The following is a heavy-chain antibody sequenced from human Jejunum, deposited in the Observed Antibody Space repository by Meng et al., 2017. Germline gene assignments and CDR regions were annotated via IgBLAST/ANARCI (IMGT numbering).Heavy chain of an antibody. D-gene: IGHD1-26*01. V-gene: IGHV4-34*02. CDR3: ARHEVDFDN. CDR2: FTRGGTT. J-gene: IGHJ4*02. CDR1: GWSISGYF. Sequence: QVPLQQWGAGRLKPSETLSLPCAVYGWSISGYFWSWIRKAPGEGLEWVGEFTRGGTTNYNPSLKSRVTISAETSKNQFSLTLSSVSAADTAVYYCARHEVDFDNWGQGTLVTVSS.